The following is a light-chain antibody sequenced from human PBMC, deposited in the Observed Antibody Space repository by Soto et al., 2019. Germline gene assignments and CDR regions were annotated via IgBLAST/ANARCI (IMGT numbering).Light chain of an antibody. Sequence: AIQMTQSPSSLSASVGDRVNITCRASQGIGNDLGLYQQKPGKAPKLLIYAASNLPSGVPSRFSGSGSGTDFTLTISSLQPEDFATYYCQQTNSFPITFGQGTRLEIK. J-gene: IGKJ5*01. CDR1: QGIGND. V-gene: IGKV1-6*01. CDR3: QQTNSFPIT. CDR2: AAS.